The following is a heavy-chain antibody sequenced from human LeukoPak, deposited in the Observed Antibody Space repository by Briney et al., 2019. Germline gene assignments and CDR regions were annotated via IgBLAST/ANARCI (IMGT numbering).Heavy chain of an antibody. CDR3: AISKRWLQPSTYAFDY. CDR1: GGSVSSGNYY. Sequence: PSETLSLTCTVSGGSVSSGNYYWTWIRQPPGKGLEWIGYFYYSGSTNYNPSLKSRVTTSVDTSKNQFSLKLSSVTAADTAVYYCAISKRWLQPSTYAFDYWGQGTLVTVSS. D-gene: IGHD5-24*01. V-gene: IGHV4-61*01. CDR2: FYYSGST. J-gene: IGHJ4*02.